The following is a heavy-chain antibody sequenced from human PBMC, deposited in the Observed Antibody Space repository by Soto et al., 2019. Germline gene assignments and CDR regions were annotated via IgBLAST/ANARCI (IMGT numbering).Heavy chain of an antibody. Sequence: SVKVSCKASGGTFNNYAISWVRQAPGQGLEWMGGIIPLFCTTNYAQKVQGRVTITADESTSTAYMELSKLRSEDTAFYYCATPRSHYYDRSTERAFHVWGQGTLVTV. V-gene: IGHV1-69*13. D-gene: IGHD3-10*02. CDR1: GGTFNNYA. CDR3: ATPRSHYYDRSTERAFHV. J-gene: IGHJ3*01. CDR2: IIPLFCTT.